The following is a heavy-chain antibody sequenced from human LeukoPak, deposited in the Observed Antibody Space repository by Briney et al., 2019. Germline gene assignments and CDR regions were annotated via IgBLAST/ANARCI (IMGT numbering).Heavy chain of an antibody. Sequence: TASETLSLTCIVSGGSISSYYWSWIRQPPGKGLEWIGYIYYTGSTNYNPSLKSRVTISIDTSNNQFSLRLSSVTAADTAVYYCARYDYDWFLDYWGQGTLVTVSS. CDR1: GGSISSYY. V-gene: IGHV4-59*01. D-gene: IGHD3-22*01. CDR3: ARYDYDWFLDY. CDR2: IYYTGST. J-gene: IGHJ4*02.